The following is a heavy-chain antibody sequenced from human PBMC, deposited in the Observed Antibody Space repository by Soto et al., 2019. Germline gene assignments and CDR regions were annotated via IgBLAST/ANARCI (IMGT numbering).Heavy chain of an antibody. CDR3: AKIYRSCTYTNCYSRSPPDS. CDR1: GFTFTSYA. Sequence: EVQLLQSGGGLVQPGGSLRLSCVASGFTFTSYAMTWVRQLPGKGLEWVSSVTNTGGIIHYANSVKGRFTISRDNSKNTLYLQMNSLRAEDTAMYYCAKIYRSCTYTNCYSRSPPDSWGQGTLVTVSA. J-gene: IGHJ5*01. D-gene: IGHD2-15*01. V-gene: IGHV3-23*01. CDR2: VTNTGGII.